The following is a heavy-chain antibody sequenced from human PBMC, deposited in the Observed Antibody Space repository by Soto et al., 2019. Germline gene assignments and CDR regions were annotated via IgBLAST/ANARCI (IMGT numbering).Heavy chain of an antibody. CDR3: AREPYCSSTSCRLNWFDP. CDR1: GGSFSGYY. D-gene: IGHD2-2*01. V-gene: IGHV4-34*01. J-gene: IGHJ5*02. CDR2: INHSGST. Sequence: QVQLQQWGAGLLKPSETLSLTCAVYGGSFSGYYWSWIRQPPGKGLEWIGEINHSGSTNYNPSLKSRVTISVDTSKNQFSLKLSSVTAADTAVYYCAREPYCSSTSCRLNWFDPWGQGTLVTVSS.